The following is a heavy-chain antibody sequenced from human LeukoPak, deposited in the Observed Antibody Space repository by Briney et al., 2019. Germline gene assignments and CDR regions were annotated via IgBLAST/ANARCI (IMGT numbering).Heavy chain of an antibody. Sequence: GGSLRLSCAAPGFTFSSYAMSWVRKAPGKGLDWVSAISGSGGSTYYADSVKGRFTISRDNSKNTLYLQMNSLRAEDTAVYYCAKNHNSYDSSGYYEYYWGQGTLVTVSS. CDR2: ISGSGGST. D-gene: IGHD3-22*01. CDR3: AKNHNSYDSSGYYEYY. J-gene: IGHJ4*02. CDR1: GFTFSSYA. V-gene: IGHV3-23*01.